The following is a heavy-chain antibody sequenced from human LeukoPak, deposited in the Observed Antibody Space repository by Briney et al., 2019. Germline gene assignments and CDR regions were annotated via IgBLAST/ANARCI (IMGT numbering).Heavy chain of an antibody. Sequence: GGSLRLSCAASGFTFSSYAMSWVRQAPGKGLQWVSAITGSSGSTYYADSVKGRFTISRDNSKNTLYLQMNSLRAEDTAVYYCAKDRSTITMASGSRGFDYWGQGTLVTVSS. V-gene: IGHV3-23*01. D-gene: IGHD3-10*01. J-gene: IGHJ4*02. CDR2: ITGSSGST. CDR1: GFTFSSYA. CDR3: AKDRSTITMASGSRGFDY.